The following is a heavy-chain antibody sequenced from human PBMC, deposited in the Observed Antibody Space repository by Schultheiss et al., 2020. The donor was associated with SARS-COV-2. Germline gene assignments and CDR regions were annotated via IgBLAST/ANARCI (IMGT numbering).Heavy chain of an antibody. D-gene: IGHD3-22*01. CDR3: ARASITMIVAPFDY. CDR1: GGTFSSYA. CDR2: INAGNGNT. J-gene: IGHJ4*02. V-gene: IGHV1-69*10. Sequence: SVKVSCKASGGTFSSYAISWVRQAPGQGLEWMGGINAGNGNTKYSQKFQGRVTITADKSTSTAYMELRSLRSDDTAVYYCARASITMIVAPFDYWGQGTLVTVSS.